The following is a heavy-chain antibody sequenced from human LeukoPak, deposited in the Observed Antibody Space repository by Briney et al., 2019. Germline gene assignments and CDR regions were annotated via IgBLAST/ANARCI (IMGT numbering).Heavy chain of an antibody. Sequence: GASVKVSCKVSGYTLTELSMHWVRQAPGKGLEWMGGFDPEDGETIYAQKFQGRVTMTEDTSTDTAYMELSSLRSEDTAVYYCATLYYYDSRAPLSSFDIWGQGTMVTVSS. J-gene: IGHJ3*02. D-gene: IGHD3-22*01. CDR2: FDPEDGET. V-gene: IGHV1-24*01. CDR3: ATLYYYDSRAPLSSFDI. CDR1: GYTLTELS.